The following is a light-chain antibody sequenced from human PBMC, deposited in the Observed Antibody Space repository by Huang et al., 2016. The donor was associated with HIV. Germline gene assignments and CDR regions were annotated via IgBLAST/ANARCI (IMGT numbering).Light chain of an antibody. CDR2: GAS. J-gene: IGKJ5*01. Sequence: EIVLTQSPGTLSLSPGERAPLSCRASQSVNSRYLAWYQQKTGQAPRVLNYGASSRATGIPDRFSGSGSGTDFTLTIGRLEPEDFAVYYCQQYGSSPITFGQGTRLEMK. V-gene: IGKV3-20*01. CDR1: QSVNSRY. CDR3: QQYGSSPIT.